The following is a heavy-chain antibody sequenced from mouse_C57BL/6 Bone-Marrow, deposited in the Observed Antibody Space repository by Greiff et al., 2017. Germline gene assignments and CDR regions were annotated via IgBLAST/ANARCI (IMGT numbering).Heavy chain of an antibody. CDR3: AREGYYGSSRTFAY. Sequence: QVQLQQPGAELVKPGASVKLSCKASSYTFTSYWMHWVKQRPGQGLEWIGMIHPNSGSTNYNEKFKSKATLTVDKSSSTAYMQLSSLTSEDSAVYYCAREGYYGSSRTFAYWGQGTLVTVSA. CDR1: SYTFTSYW. J-gene: IGHJ3*01. D-gene: IGHD1-1*01. CDR2: IHPNSGST. V-gene: IGHV1-64*01.